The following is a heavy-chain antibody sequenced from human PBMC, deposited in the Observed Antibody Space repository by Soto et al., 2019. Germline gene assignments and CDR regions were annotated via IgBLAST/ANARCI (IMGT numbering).Heavy chain of an antibody. J-gene: IGHJ6*02. D-gene: IGHD2-2*02. Sequence: ASVKVSCKASGYTFTGYYMHWVRQAPGQGLEWMGWINPNSGGTNYAQKFQGRVTMTRDTSISTAYMELSRLRSDDTAVYYCARGGVVVPAAIPLYYYYYGMDVWDQGTTVTVSS. CDR1: GYTFTGYY. CDR2: INPNSGGT. V-gene: IGHV1-2*02. CDR3: ARGGVVVPAAIPLYYYYYGMDV.